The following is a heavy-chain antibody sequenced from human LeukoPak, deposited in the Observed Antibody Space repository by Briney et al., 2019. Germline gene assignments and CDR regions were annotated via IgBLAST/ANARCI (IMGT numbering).Heavy chain of an antibody. J-gene: IGHJ4*02. CDR3: ARGYSGYDPVAN. Sequence: SETLSLTCTVSGYSISSGYYWGWIRQPPGKGLEWIGSIYHSGSTYYNPSLKSRVTISADTSKNQFSLKLSSVTAADTAVYYCARGYSGYDPVANWGQGTLVTVSS. V-gene: IGHV4-38-2*02. CDR1: GYSISSGYY. CDR2: IYHSGST. D-gene: IGHD5-12*01.